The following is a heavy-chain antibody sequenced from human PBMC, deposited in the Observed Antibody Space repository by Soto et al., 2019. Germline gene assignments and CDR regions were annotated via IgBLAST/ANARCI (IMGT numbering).Heavy chain of an antibody. V-gene: IGHV3-30*14. D-gene: IGHD6-13*01. CDR3: ARSSVHIAAAGRLDL. Sequence: LRLSCTASGFAFRSHAMQWVRQAPGKGLEWVAVISSDGATKYVADSLKGRFTISRDNFESTMSLQMNNLRPEDTALYYCARSSVHIAAAGRLDLWGPGTLVTVSS. CDR2: ISSDGATK. J-gene: IGHJ5*02. CDR1: GFAFRSHA.